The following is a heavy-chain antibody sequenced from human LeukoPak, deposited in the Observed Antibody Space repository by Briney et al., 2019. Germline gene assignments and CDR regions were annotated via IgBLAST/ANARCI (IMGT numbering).Heavy chain of an antibody. CDR2: LSPYNDNT. CDR3: AREGDCGGDCYYTY. D-gene: IGHD2-21*02. Sequence: ASVKVSCKASGYTFTSYGISWVRQAPGQGLEWMGWLSPYNDNTNYAQKLQGRVTMTEDTSTDTAYMELSSLRSEDTAVYYCAREGDCGGDCYYTYWGQGTLVTVSS. J-gene: IGHJ4*02. V-gene: IGHV1-18*01. CDR1: GYTFTSYG.